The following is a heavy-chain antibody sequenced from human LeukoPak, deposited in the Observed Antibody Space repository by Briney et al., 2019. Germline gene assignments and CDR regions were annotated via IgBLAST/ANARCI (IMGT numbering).Heavy chain of an antibody. V-gene: IGHV3-23*01. D-gene: IGHD3-22*01. Sequence: QTGGSLRLSCAASGLTFSSHWMHWVRQAPGKGLEWVSAISGSGGSTYYADSVKGRFTISRDNSKNTLYLQMNSLRAEDTAVYYCAKDDGSLPYYDSSGLFDYWGQGTLVTVSS. CDR2: ISGSGGST. CDR1: GLTFSSHW. CDR3: AKDDGSLPYYDSSGLFDY. J-gene: IGHJ4*02.